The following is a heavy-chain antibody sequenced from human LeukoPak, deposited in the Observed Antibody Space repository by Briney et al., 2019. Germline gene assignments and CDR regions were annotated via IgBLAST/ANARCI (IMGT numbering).Heavy chain of an antibody. D-gene: IGHD6-13*01. CDR3: ARLLNLRIAAAGTKAFDI. J-gene: IGHJ3*02. V-gene: IGHV4-39*01. CDR2: IYYSGST. CDR1: GGSISSSSYY. Sequence: SETQSLTCTVSGGSISSSSYYWGWIRQPPGKGLEWIGSIYYSGSTYYNPSLKSRVTISVDTSKNQFSLKLSSVTAADTAVYYCARLLNLRIAAAGTKAFDIWGQGTMVTVSS.